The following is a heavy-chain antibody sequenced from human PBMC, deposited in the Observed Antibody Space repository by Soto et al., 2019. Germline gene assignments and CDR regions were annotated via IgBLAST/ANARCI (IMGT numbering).Heavy chain of an antibody. CDR2: INQDGTEK. D-gene: IGHD3-9*01. V-gene: IGHV3-7*01. Sequence: ETLSLTCAVYGGSFSGYYWSWVRQAPGKGLEWVANINQDGTEKYYADSVKGRFAISRDNTKNLLSLQMNSLRAEDAAIYYCARGVGGVLLTGLDYCGQGPLVTVST. CDR3: ARGVGGVLLTGLDY. CDR1: GGSFSGYY. J-gene: IGHJ4*02.